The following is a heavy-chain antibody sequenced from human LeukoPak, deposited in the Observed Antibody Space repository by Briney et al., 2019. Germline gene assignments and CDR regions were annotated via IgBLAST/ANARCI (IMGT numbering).Heavy chain of an antibody. CDR3: AKGGQQLVSVLWY. V-gene: IGHV3-23*01. Sequence: GGSLRLSCAASGFTFSSSWMHWVRQAPGKGLEWVSAISGSGGSTYYADSVKGRFTISRDNSKNTLYLQMNSLRAEDTAVYYCAKGGQQLVSVLWYWGQGTLVTVSS. D-gene: IGHD6-13*01. CDR1: GFTFSSSW. J-gene: IGHJ4*02. CDR2: ISGSGGST.